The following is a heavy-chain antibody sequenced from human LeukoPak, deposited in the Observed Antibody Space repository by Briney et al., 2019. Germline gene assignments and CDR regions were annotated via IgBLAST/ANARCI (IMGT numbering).Heavy chain of an antibody. Sequence: GGSLRLSCAASGFTFSGSAMHWVRQASGKGLEWVGRIRSKANNYATTYAASGNGRFTISRDDSKNTAYLQMNSLKTEDTAVYYCTTDTILRGWGQGTLVTVSS. CDR2: IRSKANNYAT. V-gene: IGHV3-73*01. J-gene: IGHJ4*02. CDR3: TTDTILRG. CDR1: GFTFSGSA. D-gene: IGHD3-10*01.